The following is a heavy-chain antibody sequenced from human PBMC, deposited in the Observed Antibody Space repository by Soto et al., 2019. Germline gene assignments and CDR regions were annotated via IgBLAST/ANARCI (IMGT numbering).Heavy chain of an antibody. CDR3: AADQTTVYYYYGMDV. CDR1: GFTFTSSA. Sequence: ASVKVSCKASGFTFTSSAVQWVRQARGQRLEWIGWIVVGSGNTNYAQKFQERVTITRDMSTSTAYMELSSLRSEDTAVYYCAADQTTVYYYYGMDVWVQGTTVTVSS. V-gene: IGHV1-58*01. D-gene: IGHD4-17*01. J-gene: IGHJ6*02. CDR2: IVVGSGNT.